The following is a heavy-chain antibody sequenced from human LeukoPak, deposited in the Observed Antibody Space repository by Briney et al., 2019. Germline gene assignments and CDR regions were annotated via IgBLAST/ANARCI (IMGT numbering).Heavy chain of an antibody. CDR3: ARGEGIVGATTLAY. CDR1: GYTFTSYG. J-gene: IGHJ4*02. D-gene: IGHD1-26*01. CDR2: ISAYNGNT. V-gene: IGHV1-18*01. Sequence: ASVKVSCKASGYTFTSYGISWVRQAPGQGLEWMGWISAYNGNTNYAQKLQGRVTMTTDTSTSTAYMEPRSLRSNDTAVYYCARGEGIVGATTLAYWGQGTLVTVSS.